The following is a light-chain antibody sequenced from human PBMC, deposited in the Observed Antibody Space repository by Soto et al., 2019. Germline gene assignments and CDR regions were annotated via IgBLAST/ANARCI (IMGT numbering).Light chain of an antibody. CDR3: ATWDDSLNVRV. Sequence: QSFLTQPPSASGPPGQRVTISCSGSRSNIGVNYVYWYQQFPGAVPKLLIYRDSERPSGVPDRFSGSKSGTSASLAISGLRSEDEANYYCATWDDSLNVRVFGGGTKVTVL. CDR2: RDS. J-gene: IGLJ3*02. V-gene: IGLV1-47*01. CDR1: RSNIGVNY.